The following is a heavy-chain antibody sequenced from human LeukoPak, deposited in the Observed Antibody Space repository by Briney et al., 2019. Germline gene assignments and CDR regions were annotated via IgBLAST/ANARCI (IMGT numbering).Heavy chain of an antibody. CDR3: ATSSSGWYVSRAFDI. CDR1: GFTFSSYS. Sequence: GGSLRLSCAACGFTFSSYSMNWVRQAPGKGLEWVSAISGSGGSTYYADSVKGRFTISRDNSKNTLYLQMNSLRAEDTAVYYCATSSSGWYVSRAFDIWGQGTMVTVSS. V-gene: IGHV3-23*01. CDR2: ISGSGGST. D-gene: IGHD6-19*01. J-gene: IGHJ3*02.